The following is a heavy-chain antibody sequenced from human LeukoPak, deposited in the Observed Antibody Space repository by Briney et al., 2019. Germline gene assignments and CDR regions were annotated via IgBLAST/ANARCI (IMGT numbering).Heavy chain of an antibody. D-gene: IGHD3-22*01. J-gene: IGHJ6*03. CDR1: GGSFSGYY. CDR2: INHSGST. V-gene: IGHV4-34*01. Sequence: SETLSLTCAVYGGSFSGYYWSWIRQPPGKGLEWIGEINHSGSTYYNPSLKSRVTISVDTSKNQFSLKLSSVTAADTAVYYCARVSPRDYYDSSGYPNTRRGPYYYYYMDVWGKGTTVTVSS. CDR3: ARVSPRDYYDSSGYPNTRRGPYYYYYMDV.